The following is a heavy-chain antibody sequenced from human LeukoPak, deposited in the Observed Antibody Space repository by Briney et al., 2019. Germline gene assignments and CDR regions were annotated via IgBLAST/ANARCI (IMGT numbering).Heavy chain of an antibody. J-gene: IGHJ3*02. CDR2: ISASGP. CDR1: GFTFSRLA. D-gene: IGHD5-24*01. Sequence: PGGSLRLSCAASGFTFSRLAMTWVRQAPGKGLEWVSTISASGPYYADAVRGRFTISRDNSRNTLSLQMDSLRAEDTAVYYCGMATKKGAFDIWGQGTMVTVSS. CDR3: GMATKKGAFDI. V-gene: IGHV3-23*01.